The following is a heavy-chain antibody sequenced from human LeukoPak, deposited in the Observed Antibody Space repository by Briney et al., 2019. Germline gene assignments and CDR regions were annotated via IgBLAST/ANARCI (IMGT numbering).Heavy chain of an antibody. CDR1: GGTFSSYA. CDR2: IIPIFGTA. Sequence: SVKVSCKASGGTFSSYAISWVRQAPGQGLEWMGGIIPIFGTANYAQKFQGRVTITTNESTSTAYMELSSLRSEDTAVYYCARDDLPYYGSGRSFDYWGQGTLVTVSS. V-gene: IGHV1-69*05. CDR3: ARDDLPYYGSGRSFDY. D-gene: IGHD3-10*01. J-gene: IGHJ4*02.